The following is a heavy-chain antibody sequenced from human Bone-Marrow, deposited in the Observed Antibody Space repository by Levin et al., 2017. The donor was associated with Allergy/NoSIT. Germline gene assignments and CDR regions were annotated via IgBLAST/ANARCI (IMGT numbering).Heavy chain of an antibody. Sequence: GGSLRLSCSVSGFTFNHYAMNWVRQAPGKGLEWVSGISFNSGRIGYADSVKGRFTISRDNAKNSLYLEMNSLRPEDSALYYCAKGAGTTHHYYGMDVWGHGTTVTVSS. CDR2: ISFNSGRI. CDR1: GFTFNHYA. D-gene: IGHD1-1*01. V-gene: IGHV3-9*01. J-gene: IGHJ6*02. CDR3: AKGAGTTHHYYGMDV.